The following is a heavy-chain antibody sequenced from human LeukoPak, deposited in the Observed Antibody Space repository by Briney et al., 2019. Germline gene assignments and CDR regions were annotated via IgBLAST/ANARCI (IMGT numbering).Heavy chain of an antibody. Sequence: PSETLSLTCTLSGGSISTYYWSWIRQPPGKGLEWIGYIYHSGSTNYNPSLKSRVTISVDTSKNQFSLKLSSVTAADTAVYYCARGGGYASPIGSWGQGALVTVSS. V-gene: IGHV4-59*01. CDR1: GGSISTYY. J-gene: IGHJ4*02. CDR3: ARGGGYASPIGS. CDR2: IYHSGST. D-gene: IGHD5-12*01.